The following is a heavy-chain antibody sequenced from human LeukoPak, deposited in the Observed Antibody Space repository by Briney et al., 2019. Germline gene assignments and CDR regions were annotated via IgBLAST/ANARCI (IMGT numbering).Heavy chain of an antibody. J-gene: IGHJ4*02. CDR3: ARDSGSYLQPTDY. CDR2: ITGNGGST. CDR1: GFTFRTYA. V-gene: IGHV3-23*01. D-gene: IGHD1-26*01. Sequence: GGSLRLSCAASGFTFRTYAMTWVRQAPGKGLEWLSSITGNGGSTYYADSVKGRFTISRDNSKNTLYLQMDSLRAEDTAVYHCARDSGSYLQPTDYWGQGTLVTVSS.